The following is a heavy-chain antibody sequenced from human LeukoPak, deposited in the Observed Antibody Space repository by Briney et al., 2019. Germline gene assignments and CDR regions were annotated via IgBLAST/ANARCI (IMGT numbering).Heavy chain of an antibody. CDR3: ARGPHDDATGYSFS. Sequence: PGGSLRLPCEASGFIFSTYGMAWVRQAPGKGLEWISYISSNSRTTAYADSVRGRFTISRDNAKNSLSLQINRLRADDTGVYYCARGPHDDATGYSFSWGQGTQVTVSS. CDR1: GFIFSTYG. CDR2: ISSNSRTT. J-gene: IGHJ5*02. D-gene: IGHD3-9*01. V-gene: IGHV3-48*01.